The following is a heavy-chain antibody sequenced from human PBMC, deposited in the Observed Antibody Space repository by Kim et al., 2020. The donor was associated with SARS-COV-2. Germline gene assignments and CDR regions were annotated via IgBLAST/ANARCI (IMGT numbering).Heavy chain of an antibody. V-gene: IGHV6-1*01. D-gene: IGHD1-26*01. Sequence: AVSVKSRITINPDTSKNQFSLQLNSVTPEDTAVYYCARGGVVGATLFFDYWGQGTLVTVSS. J-gene: IGHJ4*02. CDR3: ARGGVVGATLFFDY.